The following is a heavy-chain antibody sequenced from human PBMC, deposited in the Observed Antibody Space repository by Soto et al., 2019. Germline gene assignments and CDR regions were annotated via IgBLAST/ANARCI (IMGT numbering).Heavy chain of an antibody. CDR1: GYTFTSYD. Sequence: ASVKVSCKASGYTFTSYDINWVRQATGQGIEWMGWVNPNTGNTGYAQKFQGRVTMTRNTSKTTAYMELSGLRSEDTAVYYCAGTTSHQWYYMDVWGKGTTVTVSS. CDR2: VNPNTGNT. V-gene: IGHV1-8*01. CDR3: AGTTSHQWYYMDV. D-gene: IGHD1-7*01. J-gene: IGHJ6*03.